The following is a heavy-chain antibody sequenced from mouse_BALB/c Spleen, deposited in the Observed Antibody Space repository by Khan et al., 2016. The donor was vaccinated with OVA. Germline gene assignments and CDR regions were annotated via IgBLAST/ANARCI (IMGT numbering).Heavy chain of an antibody. Sequence: VQLKESGPSLVKPSQTLSLTCSVTGDSITSGYCNWIRKFPGNKLEYMGYISYSGSTYYNPSLKSRISITLYTSKNQHYLQLNSMTTEDSSTYCCAGTVYDGNYYVDYWGHAPLSQSPQ. J-gene: IGHJ2*01. V-gene: IGHV3-8*02. D-gene: IGHD2-1*01. CDR3: AGTVYDGNYYVDY. CDR2: ISYSGST. CDR1: GDSITSGY.